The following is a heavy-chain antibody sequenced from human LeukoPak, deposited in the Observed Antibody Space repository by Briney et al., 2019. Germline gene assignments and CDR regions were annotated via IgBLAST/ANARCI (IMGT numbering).Heavy chain of an antibody. V-gene: IGHV4-34*01. Sequence: SETLSLTCAVYGGSLSGYYWSWIRQPPGKGLEWIGEINHSGSTNYNPSLKSRVTISVDTSKNQFSLRLSSVTAADTAVYYCARGRSYYYGSGSYSWGQGTLVTVSS. J-gene: IGHJ5*02. D-gene: IGHD3-10*01. CDR1: GGSLSGYY. CDR3: ARGRSYYYGSGSYS. CDR2: INHSGST.